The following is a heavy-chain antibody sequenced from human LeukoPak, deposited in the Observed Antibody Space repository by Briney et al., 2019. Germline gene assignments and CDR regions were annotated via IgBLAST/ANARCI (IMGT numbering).Heavy chain of an antibody. CDR3: ARGEDYEDFDY. CDR2: IIPIFGTA. D-gene: IGHD3-16*01. J-gene: IGHJ4*02. Sequence: ASVKVSCKASGGTFSSYAISWVRQAPGRWLEWMGGIIPIFGTANCAQKFQGRVTITTDESTSTAYMELSSLRSEDTAVYYCARGEDYEDFDYWGQGTLVTVSS. V-gene: IGHV1-69*05. CDR1: GGTFSSYA.